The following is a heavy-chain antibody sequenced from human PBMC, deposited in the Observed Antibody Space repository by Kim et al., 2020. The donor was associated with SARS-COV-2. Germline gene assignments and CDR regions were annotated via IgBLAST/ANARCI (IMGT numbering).Heavy chain of an antibody. V-gene: IGHV3-15*01. J-gene: IGHJ4*02. D-gene: IGHD2-2*01. CDR2: FKSLSDGGTS. Sequence: GGSLRLSCAVSGIPFSNAWMNWVRQAPGRGLEWVCRFKSLSDGGTSDYAAPVKGRFTISRDDSKNTLYLQMNSLKSEDAGVYYCTTVSMRWGQGTLVTVSS. CDR1: GIPFSNAW. CDR3: TTVSMR.